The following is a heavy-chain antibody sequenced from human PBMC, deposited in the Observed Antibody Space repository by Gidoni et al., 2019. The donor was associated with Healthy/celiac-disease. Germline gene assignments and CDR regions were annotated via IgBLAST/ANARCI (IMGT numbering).Heavy chain of an antibody. D-gene: IGHD3-10*01. J-gene: IGHJ5*02. CDR2: ISGSGGST. CDR1: GFTFRSYA. Sequence: EVQLLESGGGLVQPGGSLRLSCAASGFTFRSYAMSWVRPAPGKGLEWVSAISGSGGSTYYADSVKGRFTISRDNSKNTLYLQMNSLRAEDTAVYYCALSDYYGSGSYEFDPWGQGTLVTVSS. V-gene: IGHV3-23*01. CDR3: ALSDYYGSGSYEFDP.